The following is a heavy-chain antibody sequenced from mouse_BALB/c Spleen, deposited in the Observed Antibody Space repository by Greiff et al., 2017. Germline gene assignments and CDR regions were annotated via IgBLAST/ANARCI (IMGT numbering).Heavy chain of an antibody. CDR1: GYSITSDYA. CDR3: ARGGTTDWFAY. CDR2: ISYSGST. D-gene: IGHD2-14*01. V-gene: IGHV3-2*02. J-gene: IGHJ3*01. Sequence: EVQGVESGPGLVKPSQSLSLTCTVTGYSITSDYAWNWIRQFPGNKLEWMGYISYSGSTSYNPSLKSRISITRDTSKNQFFLQLNSVTTEDTATYYCARGGTTDWFAYWGQGTLVTVSA.